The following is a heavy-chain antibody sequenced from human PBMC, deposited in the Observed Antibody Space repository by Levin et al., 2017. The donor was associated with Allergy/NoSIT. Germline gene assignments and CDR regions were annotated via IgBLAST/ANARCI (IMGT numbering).Heavy chain of an antibody. V-gene: IGHV3-23*01. CDR3: AKRHSSSWPTIDY. CDR1: GFTFNSYA. D-gene: IGHD6-13*01. CDR2: ISTTGATT. Sequence: PGGSLRLSCAASGFTFNSYAMNWVRQAPGKGLEWVSVISTTGATTYYADSVKGRFTISRDNAKNTLYLQMNSLRAEDTALYYCAKRHSSSWPTIDYWGQGTLVTVSS. J-gene: IGHJ4*02.